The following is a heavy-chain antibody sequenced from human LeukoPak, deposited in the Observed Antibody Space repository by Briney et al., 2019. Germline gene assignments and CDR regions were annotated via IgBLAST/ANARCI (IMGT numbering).Heavy chain of an antibody. D-gene: IGHD2-2*01. CDR1: GFTFSSYG. J-gene: IGHJ4*02. CDR2: ISGSGGST. CDR3: AKDGIKYCSSTSCSFYNY. V-gene: IGHV3-23*01. Sequence: PGGSLRLSCAASGFTFSSYGMSWVRQAPGKGLEWVSVISGSGGSTYYADSVKGRFTISRDNSKNTLYLQMNSLRAEDTAVYYCAKDGIKYCSSTSCSFYNYWGQGTLVTVSS.